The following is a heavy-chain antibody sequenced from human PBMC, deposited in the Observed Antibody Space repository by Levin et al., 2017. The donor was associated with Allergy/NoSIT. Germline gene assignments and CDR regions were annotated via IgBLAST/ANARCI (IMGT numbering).Heavy chain of an antibody. V-gene: IGHV3-23*01. CDR3: AKSPREDYYDSSGYYYVPYFDY. CDR1: GFTFSSYA. D-gene: IGHD3-22*01. Sequence: TGGSLRLSCAASGFTFSSYAMSWVRQAPGKGLEWVSAISGSGGSTYYADSVKGRFTISRDNSKNTLYLQMNSLRAEDTAVYYCAKSPREDYYDSSGYYYVPYFDYWGQGTLVTVSS. CDR2: ISGSGGST. J-gene: IGHJ4*02.